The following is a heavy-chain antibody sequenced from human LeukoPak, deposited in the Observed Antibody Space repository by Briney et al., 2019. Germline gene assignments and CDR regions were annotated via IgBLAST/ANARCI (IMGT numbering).Heavy chain of an antibody. J-gene: IGHJ4*02. CDR2: ISTYNGRT. CDR1: GYTFTNYD. CDR3: ARLNSTHLFDTIYHQLDY. D-gene: IGHD2/OR15-2a*01. Sequence: ASVKVSCKAFGYTFTNYDINWVRQAPGQGLEWMGWISTYNGRTNYAPNFQDRVTMTSDRSTSTAYMELRSLRSDDTAVYYCARLNSTHLFDTIYHQLDYWGQGALVTVSS. V-gene: IGHV1-18*01.